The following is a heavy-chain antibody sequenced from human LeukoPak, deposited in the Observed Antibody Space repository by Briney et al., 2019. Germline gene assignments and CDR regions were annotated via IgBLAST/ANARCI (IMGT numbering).Heavy chain of an antibody. V-gene: IGHV1-69*13. CDR2: IMPVFGTP. Sequence: ASVKVSCKASGDTFISHGISWARQAPGQGLEWMGGIMPVFGTPYYAQKFQARLTITADASTSTVYMELSSLTSDDTAVYYCARVAIADLGSFDFWGQGTLVTVSS. CDR1: GDTFISHG. CDR3: ARVAIADLGSFDF. J-gene: IGHJ4*02. D-gene: IGHD6-13*01.